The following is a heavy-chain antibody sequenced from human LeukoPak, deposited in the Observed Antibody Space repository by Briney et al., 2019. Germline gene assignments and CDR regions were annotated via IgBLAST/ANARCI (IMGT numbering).Heavy chain of an antibody. V-gene: IGHV3-30*18. CDR3: AKDLDYGDYYYYYGMDV. D-gene: IGHD4-17*01. CDR2: MSYDGSNK. Sequence: GGSLRLSCAASGFTFSSYGMHWVRQAPGKGLEWVAVMSYDGSNKYYADSVKGRFTISRDNSKNTLYLQMNSLRAEDTVVYYCAKDLDYGDYYYYYGMDVWGKGTTVTVSS. CDR1: GFTFSSYG. J-gene: IGHJ6*04.